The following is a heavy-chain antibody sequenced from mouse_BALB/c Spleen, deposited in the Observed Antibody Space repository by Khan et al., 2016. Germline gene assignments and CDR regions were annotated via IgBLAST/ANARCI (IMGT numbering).Heavy chain of an antibody. CDR1: GFTFSSYA. J-gene: IGHJ2*01. CDR2: ISSGGRT. CDR3: AREDYGNYGDYFDY. V-gene: IGHV5-6-5*01. D-gene: IGHD2-1*01. Sequence: EVKLVESGGGLVKPGGSLKLSCAASGFTFSSYAMPWVRQTPEKRLEWVASISSGGRTYYPDSVKGRFTISRDNARNILNLQMSSLRSEDTGMYYCAREDYGNYGDYFDYWGQGTTLTVSS.